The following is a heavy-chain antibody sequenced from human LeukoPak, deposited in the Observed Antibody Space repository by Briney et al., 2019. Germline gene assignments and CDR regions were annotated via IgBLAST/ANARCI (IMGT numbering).Heavy chain of an antibody. D-gene: IGHD4-17*01. CDR2: INPNSGGT. V-gene: IGHV1-2*02. CDR3: AREEDYGDYTYGY. J-gene: IGHJ4*02. Sequence: ASVKVSCKASGYTXTGYYMHWVRQAPGQGLEWMGWINPNSGGTNYAQKFQGRVTMTRDTSISTAYMELSRLRSDDTAVYYCAREEDYGDYTYGYWGQGTLVTVSS. CDR1: GYTXTGYY.